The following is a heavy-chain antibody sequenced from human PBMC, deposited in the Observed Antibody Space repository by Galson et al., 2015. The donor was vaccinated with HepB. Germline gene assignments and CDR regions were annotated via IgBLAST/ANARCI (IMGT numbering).Heavy chain of an antibody. CDR3: ASLGHLLQHRAFDI. V-gene: IGHV4-39*01. Sequence: ETLSLTCTVSGGSISSSSYYWGWIRQPPGKGLEWIGSIYYSGSTYYNPSLKSRVTISVDTSKNQFSLKLSSVTAADTAVYYCASLGHLLQHRAFDIWGQGTMVTVSS. J-gene: IGHJ3*02. D-gene: IGHD5-18*01. CDR1: GGSISSSSYY. CDR2: IYYSGST.